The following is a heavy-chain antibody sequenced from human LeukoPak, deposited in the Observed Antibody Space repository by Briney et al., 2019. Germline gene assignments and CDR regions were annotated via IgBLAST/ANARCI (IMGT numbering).Heavy chain of an antibody. CDR3: ARHEFDSGSLPYFDY. V-gene: IGHV4-59*08. D-gene: IGHD3-10*01. CDR2: IYYSGST. CDR1: LDSTTSNF. J-gene: IGHJ4*02. Sequence: PSETLSLTCTVSLDSTTSNFWSWVRQPPGKGLEWIGYIYYSGSTNYNPSLKSRVTISVDTSKNQFSLKLSAVTAADTAVYYCARHEFDSGSLPYFDYWGQGILVTVSS.